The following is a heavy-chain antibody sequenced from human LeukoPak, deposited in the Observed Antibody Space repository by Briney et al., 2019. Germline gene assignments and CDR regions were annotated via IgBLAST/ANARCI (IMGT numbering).Heavy chain of an antibody. CDR1: GFTFSSYE. CDR3: AELGMTMIGGV. Sequence: PGGSLRLSCAASGFTFSSYEMNWVRQAPGKGLERVSYISSSVSTLYYADSVKGRFTISRDNAKNSLYLKMNSLRAQTTAVYYCAELGMTMIGGVWGKGTTVTISS. V-gene: IGHV3-48*03. J-gene: IGHJ6*04. CDR2: ISSSVSTL. D-gene: IGHD3-10*02.